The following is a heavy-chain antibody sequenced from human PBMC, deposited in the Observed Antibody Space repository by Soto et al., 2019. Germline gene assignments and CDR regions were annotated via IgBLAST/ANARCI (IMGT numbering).Heavy chain of an antibody. D-gene: IGHD1-26*01. CDR3: ARVVGALGHWFDP. V-gene: IGHV1-18*01. Sequence: GASVKVSCKASGYTFTSYGLSWVRQAPGQGLEWMGRISAYNYNTNYAQKLQGRVTMTTDTSTSTAYMELRSLRSDDTAVYYCARVVGALGHWFDPWAREPWSPLL. CDR2: ISAYNYNT. CDR1: GYTFTSYG. J-gene: IGHJ5*02.